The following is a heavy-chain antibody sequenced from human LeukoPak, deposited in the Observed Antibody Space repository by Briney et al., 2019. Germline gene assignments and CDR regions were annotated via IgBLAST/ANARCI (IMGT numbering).Heavy chain of an antibody. CDR3: ARDHPHYYDSSGCYTDFDY. Sequence: GASVKVSCKASGYTFTSYAMNWVRQAPGQGLEWMGWINTNTGNPTYAQGFTGRFVFSLDTSVSTAYLQISSLKAEDTAVYYCARDHPHYYDSSGCYTDFDYWGQGTLVTVSS. D-gene: IGHD3-22*01. CDR1: GYTFTSYA. V-gene: IGHV7-4-1*02. CDR2: INTNTGNP. J-gene: IGHJ4*02.